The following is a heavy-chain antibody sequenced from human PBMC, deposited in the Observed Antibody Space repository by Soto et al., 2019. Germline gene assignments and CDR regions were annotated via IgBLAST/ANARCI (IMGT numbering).Heavy chain of an antibody. J-gene: IGHJ4*02. CDR3: ARGYRTDYYDSSGYYAAFDY. D-gene: IGHD3-22*01. V-gene: IGHV1-46*01. CDR2: INPSGGST. CDR1: GYTFTSYH. Sequence: ASVKVSCKASGYTFTSYHMHWVRQAPGQGLEWMGIINPSGGSTSYAQKFQGRVTMTRDTSTSTVYMELSSLRSEDTAVYYCARGYRTDYYDSSGYYAAFDYWGQGTLVTVSS.